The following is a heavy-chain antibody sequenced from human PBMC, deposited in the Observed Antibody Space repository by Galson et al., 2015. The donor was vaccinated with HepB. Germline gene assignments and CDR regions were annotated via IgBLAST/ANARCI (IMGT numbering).Heavy chain of an antibody. J-gene: IGHJ4*02. CDR1: GFTFSSYS. CDR2: ISSSSSYI. CDR3: ARDPGVVVPAAFDY. Sequence: LRLSCAASGFTFSSYSMNWVRQAPGKGLEWVSSISSSSSYIYYADSVKGRFTISRDNAKNSLYLQMNSLRAEDTAVYYCARDPGVVVPAAFDYWGQGTLVTVSS. V-gene: IGHV3-21*01. D-gene: IGHD2-2*01.